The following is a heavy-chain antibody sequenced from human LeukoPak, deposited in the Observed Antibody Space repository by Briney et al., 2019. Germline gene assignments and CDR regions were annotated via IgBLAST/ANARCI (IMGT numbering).Heavy chain of an antibody. CDR2: IYYGGNT. Sequence: SETLSLTCTVSGGSISPYFWGWLRQPPGKGLEWIGNIYYGGNTNYNPSLKSRATISVDTSKSQCSVRLNSVTAADTAIYYCGRISGPGDYGDFDYWGQGTQVTVSS. V-gene: IGHV4-59*01. CDR1: GGSISPYF. D-gene: IGHD4-17*01. J-gene: IGHJ4*02. CDR3: GRISGPGDYGDFDY.